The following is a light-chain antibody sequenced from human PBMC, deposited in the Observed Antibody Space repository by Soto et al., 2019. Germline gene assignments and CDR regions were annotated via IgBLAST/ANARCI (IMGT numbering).Light chain of an antibody. V-gene: IGKV4-1*01. Sequence: DIVMTQSPDSLAVSPGERATINCKSSQSVLYSSNSKNYLAWYQQRPGQPPKLLISWASSRESGVPARFSGSGSGTDFTLTIGSLQAEDVAVYYCQQYYSSLPTFGQGTKLEIK. CDR3: QQYYSSLPT. CDR1: QSVLYSSNSKNY. CDR2: WAS. J-gene: IGKJ2*01.